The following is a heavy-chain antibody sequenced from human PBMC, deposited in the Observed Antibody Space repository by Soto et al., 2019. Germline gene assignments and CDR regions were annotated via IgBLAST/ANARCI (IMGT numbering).Heavy chain of an antibody. J-gene: IGHJ6*02. D-gene: IGHD6-25*01. Sequence: SVKVSCKASGFTFTHSAMQWVRLHRGQRLGWIGWIVVGSVNTNYAQKFQARVTITRDMSTSTAYMELSSLRSEDTAVYYCAALEVGYLFMDVWGQGTTVTV. V-gene: IGHV1-58*02. CDR3: AALEVGYLFMDV. CDR1: GFTFTHSA. CDR2: IVVGSVNT.